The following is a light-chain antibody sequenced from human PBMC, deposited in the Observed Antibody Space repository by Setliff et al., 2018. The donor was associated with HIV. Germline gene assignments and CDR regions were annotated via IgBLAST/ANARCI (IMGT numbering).Light chain of an antibody. Sequence: QSALTQPASVSGSPGQVITVSCTGTRSDVGAYNSVSWFQQHPGRAPKLIIFDVSSRPSGASNRFSGSKFGNTASLTISGLQTEDEADYYCDSYTSTGIYVFGTGTKVTVL. CDR2: DVS. J-gene: IGLJ1*01. CDR1: RSDVGAYNS. V-gene: IGLV2-14*03. CDR3: DSYTSTGIYV.